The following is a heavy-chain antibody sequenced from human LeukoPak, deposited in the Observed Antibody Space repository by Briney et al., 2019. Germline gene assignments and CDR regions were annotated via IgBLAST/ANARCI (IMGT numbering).Heavy chain of an antibody. D-gene: IGHD6-6*01. CDR1: GGSFSGYY. J-gene: IGHJ3*02. V-gene: IGHV4-34*01. CDR3: ARVRGTSFPYSSSRSYAFDI. CDR2: INHSGST. Sequence: PSETLSLTCAVYGGSFSGYYWSWIRQPPGKGLEWIGEINHSGSTNYNPSLKSRVTISVDTSKNQFSLKLSSVTAADTAVYYCARVRGTSFPYSSSRSYAFDIWGQGTMVTVSS.